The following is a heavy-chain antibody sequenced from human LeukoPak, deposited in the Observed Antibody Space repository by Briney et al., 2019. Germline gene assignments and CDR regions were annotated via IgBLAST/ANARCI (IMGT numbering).Heavy chain of an antibody. CDR1: GFTFSSYS. J-gene: IGHJ2*01. V-gene: IGHV3-21*01. CDR2: ISSSSSYI. D-gene: IGHD4-23*01. Sequence: GGSLRLSCAASGFTFSSYSMNWVRQAPGKGLEWVSSISSSSSYIYYADSVKGRFTISRDNAKNSLYLQMNSLRAEDTAVYYCARDRIHYGGDSTWYFDLWGRGTLVTVSS. CDR3: ARDRIHYGGDSTWYFDL.